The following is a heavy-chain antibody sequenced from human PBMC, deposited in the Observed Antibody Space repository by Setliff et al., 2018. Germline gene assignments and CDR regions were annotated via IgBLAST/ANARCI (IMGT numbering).Heavy chain of an antibody. CDR3: ARLPRTVTHFDY. D-gene: IGHD4-17*01. V-gene: IGHV4-59*01. CDR2: IFYSGSS. Sequence: SETLSLTCTVSGVSIRSYYWSWIRQPPGKGLEWIGYIFYSGSSNYNPSHQSRVSISVDTSKNQLSLKLDSLTAADTAVYFCARLPRTVTHFDYWGQGALVTVSS. J-gene: IGHJ4*02. CDR1: GVSIRSYY.